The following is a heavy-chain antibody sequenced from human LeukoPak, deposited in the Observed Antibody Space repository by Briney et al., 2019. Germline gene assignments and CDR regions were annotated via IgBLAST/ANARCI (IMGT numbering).Heavy chain of an antibody. Sequence: ASVTVSCKASGGTFSSYAISWVRQAPGQGLEWMGGIIPIFGTANYAQKFQGRVTITADESTSTAYMELSSLRSEDTAVYYCASAGYYDSSGYPYFDYWGQGTLVTVSS. CDR3: ASAGYYDSSGYPYFDY. CDR2: IIPIFGTA. V-gene: IGHV1-69*13. D-gene: IGHD3-22*01. CDR1: GGTFSSYA. J-gene: IGHJ4*02.